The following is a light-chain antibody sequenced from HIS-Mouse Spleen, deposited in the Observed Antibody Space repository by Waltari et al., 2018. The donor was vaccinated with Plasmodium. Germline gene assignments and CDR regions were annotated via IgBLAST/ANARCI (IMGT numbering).Light chain of an antibody. CDR1: SPNIWIYS. CDR2: ENN. V-gene: IGLV1-51*01. J-gene: IGLJ2*01. Sequence: QSVLTQPPSVSAAPGQKVTISRSRSSPNIWIYSVSCYQQLPGSAPKLLINENNKRPSGIPDRFSGSKSGTSATLGITGLQTGDEADYYCGTWDSSLSAGVVFGGGTKLTVL. CDR3: GTWDSSLSAGVV.